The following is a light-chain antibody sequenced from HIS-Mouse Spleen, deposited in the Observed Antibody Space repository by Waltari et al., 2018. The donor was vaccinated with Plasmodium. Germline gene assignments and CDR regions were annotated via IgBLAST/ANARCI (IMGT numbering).Light chain of an antibody. CDR2: AVS. V-gene: IGLV2-8*01. CDR1: SSDVGGYTY. J-gene: IGLJ2*01. Sequence: QSALTQPPSASGSPGQSVTISCTGTSSDVGGYTYVSWYQQHTGKAPQLMIYAVSKRPSGVPARFSVPKSGNTAALTVSGLQAEDEADYYCSSYAGSNNLVFGGGTKLTVL. CDR3: SSYAGSNNLV.